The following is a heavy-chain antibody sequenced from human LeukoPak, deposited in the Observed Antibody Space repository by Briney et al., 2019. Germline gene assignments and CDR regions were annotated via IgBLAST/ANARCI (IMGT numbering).Heavy chain of an antibody. CDR3: TTYPLYYYDSSGYYYIDY. CDR1: GFTFSNAW. Sequence: PGGSLRLSCAASGFTFSNAWMNWVRQAPGKGLEWVGRIKSKTDGGTTDYAAPVKGRFTISRDDSKNTLYLQMNSLKTEDTAVYYCTTYPLYYYDSSGYYYIDYWGQGTLVTVSS. D-gene: IGHD3-22*01. V-gene: IGHV3-15*07. CDR2: IKSKTDGGTT. J-gene: IGHJ4*02.